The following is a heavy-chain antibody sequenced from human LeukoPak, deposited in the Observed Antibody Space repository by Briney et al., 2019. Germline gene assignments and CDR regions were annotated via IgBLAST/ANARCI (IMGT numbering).Heavy chain of an antibody. CDR3: AELGITMIGGV. Sequence: PGGSLRLSCVTSGFRFSNFEMNWVRQAPGKGLEWVSYISSSGSTIYYADSVKGRFTISRDNAKNSLYLQMNSLRAEDTAVYYCAELGITMIGGVWGKGTTVTISS. CDR2: ISSSGSTI. J-gene: IGHJ6*04. CDR1: GFRFSNFE. V-gene: IGHV3-48*03. D-gene: IGHD3-10*02.